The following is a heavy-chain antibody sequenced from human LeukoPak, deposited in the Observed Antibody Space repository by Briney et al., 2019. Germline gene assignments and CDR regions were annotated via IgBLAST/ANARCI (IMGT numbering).Heavy chain of an antibody. J-gene: IGHJ4*02. CDR2: ISGSGNTI. V-gene: IGHV3-48*03. Sequence: GGSLRLSCAASRFTFSNYDMNWVRQAPGKGLEWVPYISGSGNTIYYADSVKGRFTISRDNAENSLYLQMNSLRAEDTAVYYCARGGNLLLPFDYWGQGTLVTVSS. CDR3: ARGGNLLLPFDY. D-gene: IGHD2-15*01. CDR1: RFTFSNYD.